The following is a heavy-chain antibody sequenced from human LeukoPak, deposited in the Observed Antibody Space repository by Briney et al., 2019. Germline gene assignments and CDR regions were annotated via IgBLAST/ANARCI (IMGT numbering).Heavy chain of an antibody. J-gene: IGHJ3*02. CDR1: GGSISSYY. CDR3: AKRSSGWYKSAFDI. Sequence: SETLSLTCTVSGGSISSYYWSRIRQPPGKGLEWIGYIYYSGSTNYNPSLKSRVTISVDTSKNQFSLKLSSVTAADTAVYYCAKRSSGWYKSAFDIWGQGTMVTVSS. CDR2: IYYSGST. D-gene: IGHD6-19*01. V-gene: IGHV4-59*01.